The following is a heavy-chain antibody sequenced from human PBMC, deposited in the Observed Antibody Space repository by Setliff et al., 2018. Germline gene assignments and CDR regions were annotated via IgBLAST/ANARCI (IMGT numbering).Heavy chain of an antibody. D-gene: IGHD3-3*01. CDR3: ARVGEYRFLEWFMNYYYNYMDA. V-gene: IGHV3-74*01. J-gene: IGHJ6*03. CDR1: GFTFSSYW. Sequence: GESLKISCAASGFTFSSYWMHWVSQVPGKGLVWVSRINSDGSSGDYADSVKGRFTISRDNAKNTVYLQMNSLRAEDTAVYYCARVGEYRFLEWFMNYYYNYMDAWGKGTTVTVSS. CDR2: INSDGSSG.